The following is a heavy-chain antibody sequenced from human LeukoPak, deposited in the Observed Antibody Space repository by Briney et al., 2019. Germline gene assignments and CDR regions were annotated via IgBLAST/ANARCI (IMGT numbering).Heavy chain of an antibody. CDR2: ISSSSSYI. D-gene: IGHD6-13*01. Sequence: GGSLRLSCAASGFTFSSYSMNWVRQAPGKGLEWVSSISSSSSYIYYVDSVKGRFTISRDNAKNSLYLQMNSLGAEDTAVYYCARDPGYSSSGEAFDYWGQGTLVTVSS. CDR3: ARDPGYSSSGEAFDY. CDR1: GFTFSSYS. V-gene: IGHV3-21*01. J-gene: IGHJ4*02.